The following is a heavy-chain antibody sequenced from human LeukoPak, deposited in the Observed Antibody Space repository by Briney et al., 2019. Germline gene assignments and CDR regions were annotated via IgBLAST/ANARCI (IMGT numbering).Heavy chain of an antibody. CDR2: INQDGSGK. D-gene: IGHD1-26*01. Sequence: GGSLRLSCAASGFTFSSYAMHWVRQAPGKGLAWVANINQDGSGKYYVDSVKGRFTISRDNAKNSLYLQMNSLRAEDTAVYYCARDSGRREDSWGQGTLVTVSS. V-gene: IGHV3-7*01. CDR3: ARDSGRREDS. CDR1: GFTFSSYA. J-gene: IGHJ4*02.